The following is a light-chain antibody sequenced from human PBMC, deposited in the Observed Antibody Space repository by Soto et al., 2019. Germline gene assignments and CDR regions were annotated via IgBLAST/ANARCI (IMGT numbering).Light chain of an antibody. CDR1: QSVTNSY. V-gene: IGKV3-20*01. Sequence: EIVLTQSPGILSLSPGERATLSCRASQSVTNSYLAWYRHSPGQAPRLLIYGASSRATGIPDRVNGSGSGTVFTLTIIRLEPEDFAMYYCQQYGNSPRTFGQGTKLET. CDR3: QQYGNSPRT. CDR2: GAS. J-gene: IGKJ2*01.